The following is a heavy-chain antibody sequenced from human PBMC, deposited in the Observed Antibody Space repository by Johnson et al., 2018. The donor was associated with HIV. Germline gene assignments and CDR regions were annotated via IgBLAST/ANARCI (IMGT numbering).Heavy chain of an antibody. Sequence: QVQLVESGGGVVQPGRSLRLSCAASGFTFSSYAVHWVRQAPGKGLEWVAAISYDGSNKYYTDSVKGRFTISRDNSKNTLYLQMNSLRAEDTAVYYCARDGGINYFGGVTPEAFDIWGQGTMVTVSS. CDR1: GFTFSSYA. D-gene: IGHD3-3*01. CDR3: ARDGGINYFGGVTPEAFDI. CDR2: ISYDGSNK. V-gene: IGHV3-30-3*01. J-gene: IGHJ3*02.